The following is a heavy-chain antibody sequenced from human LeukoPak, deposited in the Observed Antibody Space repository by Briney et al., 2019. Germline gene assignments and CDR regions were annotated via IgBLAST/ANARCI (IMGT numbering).Heavy chain of an antibody. Sequence: QPGGSLRLSCAASGFTFGSHGMTWVRQAPGKGLEWVSTISGSGDITFYADSVKGRFTISRDNSKNTLFLQMNSLRAEDTALYHCAKDRPVGYKSDIGNNWFDPWGQGTLVTVSS. J-gene: IGHJ5*02. D-gene: IGHD2-8*02. CDR1: GFTFGSHG. CDR3: AKDRPVGYKSDIGNNWFDP. V-gene: IGHV3-23*01. CDR2: ISGSGDIT.